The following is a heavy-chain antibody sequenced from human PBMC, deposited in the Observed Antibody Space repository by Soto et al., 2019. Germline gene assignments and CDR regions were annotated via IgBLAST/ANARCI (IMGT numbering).Heavy chain of an antibody. CDR3: ARGLKQGSGSYYGHNWFDP. D-gene: IGHD3-10*01. CDR2: INHSGST. J-gene: IGHJ5*02. V-gene: IGHV4-39*07. CDR1: GGSIISSSYY. Sequence: LEILSLTCIVSGGSIISSSYYWSWIRQPPGKGLEWIGEINHSGSTNYNPSLKSRVTISVDTSKNQFSLKLSSVTAADTAVYYCARGLKQGSGSYYGHNWFDPWGQGTLVTVSS.